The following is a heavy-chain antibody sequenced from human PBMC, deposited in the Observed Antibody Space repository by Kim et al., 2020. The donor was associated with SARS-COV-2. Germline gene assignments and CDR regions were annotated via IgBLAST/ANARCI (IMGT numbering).Heavy chain of an antibody. D-gene: IGHD6-19*01. CDR2: IYYSGST. Sequence: SETLSLTCTVSGGSISSSSYYWGWIRQPPGKGLEWIGSIYYSGSTYYNPSLKSRVTISVDTSKNQFSLKLSSVTAADTAVYYCARRGAWSGIAVAGSIYWGQGTLVTVSS. J-gene: IGHJ4*02. CDR1: GGSISSSSYY. CDR3: ARRGAWSGIAVAGSIY. V-gene: IGHV4-39*01.